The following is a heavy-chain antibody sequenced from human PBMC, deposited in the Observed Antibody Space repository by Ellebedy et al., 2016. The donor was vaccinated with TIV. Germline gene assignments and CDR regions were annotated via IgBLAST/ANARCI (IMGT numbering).Heavy chain of an antibody. CDR3: AKATGEGQLLFGYYYGMDV. V-gene: IGHV3-23*01. J-gene: IGHJ6*01. CDR1: GFTFSSYA. Sequence: GGSLRLXCAASGFTFSSYAMSWVRQAPGKGLEWVSAISGSGGSTYYADSVKGRFTISRDNSKNTLYLQMNSLRAEDTAVCYCAKATGEGQLLFGYYYGMDVWGQGTTVTVSS. CDR2: ISGSGGST. D-gene: IGHD2-2*01.